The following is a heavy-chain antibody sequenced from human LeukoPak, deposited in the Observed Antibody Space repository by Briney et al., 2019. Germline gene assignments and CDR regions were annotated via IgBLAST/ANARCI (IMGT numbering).Heavy chain of an antibody. CDR1: GYTFTSYG. CDR3: ARVEYYYDSSGYYYYMDV. Sequence: GASVKVSCKASGYTFTSYGISWVRQAPGQGLEWMGWISAYNGNTNYAQKLQGRVTMTTDTSTSTADMELRSLRSDDTAVYYCARVEYYYDSSGYYYYMDVWGKGTTVTVSS. D-gene: IGHD3-22*01. CDR2: ISAYNGNT. J-gene: IGHJ6*03. V-gene: IGHV1-18*01.